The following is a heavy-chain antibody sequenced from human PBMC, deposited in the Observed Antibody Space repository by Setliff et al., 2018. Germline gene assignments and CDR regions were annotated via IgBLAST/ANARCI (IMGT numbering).Heavy chain of an antibody. CDR3: ARGIVVVPAALDV. Sequence: LRLSCAASGFTVSSNYMNWVRQAPGKGLEWVSVIYSGGSTYYTDSVKGRFTISRDNSKNTLYLQMNSLRAEDTAVYYCARGIVVVPAALDVWGKGTTVTVSS. CDR1: GFTVSSNY. D-gene: IGHD2-2*01. CDR2: IYSGGST. V-gene: IGHV3-66*02. J-gene: IGHJ6*04.